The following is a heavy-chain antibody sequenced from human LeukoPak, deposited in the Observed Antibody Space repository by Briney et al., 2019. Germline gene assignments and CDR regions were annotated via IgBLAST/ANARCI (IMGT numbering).Heavy chain of an antibody. Sequence: GGSLRLSCAASGFTFSSYSMYWVRQAPGKGLEWVSSISSSSSYIYYADSVKGRFTISRDNAKNSLYLQMNSLRAEDTAVYYCARDKVARDSNRDYYYYGMDVWGQGTTVTVSS. D-gene: IGHD4-11*01. CDR2: ISSSSSYI. CDR3: ARDKVARDSNRDYYYYGMDV. V-gene: IGHV3-21*01. J-gene: IGHJ6*02. CDR1: GFTFSSYS.